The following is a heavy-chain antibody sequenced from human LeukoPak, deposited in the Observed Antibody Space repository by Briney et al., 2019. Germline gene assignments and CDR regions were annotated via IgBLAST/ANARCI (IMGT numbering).Heavy chain of an antibody. D-gene: IGHD3-10*01. Sequence: GGSVTLFCAASGLPVSSNYMSWVRQAPREGLGWASVIYSGGNTYYADSVKGRFTISRDNSKNTLYLQMNRLMAEDTAVYYCVLTRSTGQYYYGSGSSIPSDDYWVQGTQVSVCS. V-gene: IGHV3-66*02. CDR3: VLTRSTGQYYYGSGSSIPSDDY. CDR2: IYSGGNT. J-gene: IGHJ4*02. CDR1: GLPVSSNY.